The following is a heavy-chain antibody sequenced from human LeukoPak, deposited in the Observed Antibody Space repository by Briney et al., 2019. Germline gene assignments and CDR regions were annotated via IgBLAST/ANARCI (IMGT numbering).Heavy chain of an antibody. Sequence: GASVKVSCEASGYTFIGHYMHWARQAPGQGLEWMGWINPNSGDTNSAQKFQGRVTLTRDTSISTVYMELSRLRPDDTAVYYCAREGWDQRDTAAFDYWGQGTLVTVSS. CDR3: AREGWDQRDTAAFDY. V-gene: IGHV1-2*02. J-gene: IGHJ4*02. CDR2: INPNSGDT. D-gene: IGHD6-19*01. CDR1: GYTFIGHY.